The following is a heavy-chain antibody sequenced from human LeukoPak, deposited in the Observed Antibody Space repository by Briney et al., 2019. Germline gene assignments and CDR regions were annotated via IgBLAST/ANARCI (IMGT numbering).Heavy chain of an antibody. V-gene: IGHV4-31*03. Sequence: PSQTLSLTCTVSGGSISSGGYFWSWIRQHPGKGLEWIGYIYYSGSTYYNPSLKSRVTISVDKSKNQFFLKLSSVTAADTAVYYCAGYCTSISCYLYYAMDVWGQGTTVTVSS. J-gene: IGHJ6*02. D-gene: IGHD2-2*01. CDR3: AGYCTSISCYLYYAMDV. CDR2: IYYSGST. CDR1: GGSISSGGYF.